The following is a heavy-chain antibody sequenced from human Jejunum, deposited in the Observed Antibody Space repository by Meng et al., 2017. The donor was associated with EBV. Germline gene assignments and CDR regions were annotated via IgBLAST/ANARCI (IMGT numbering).Heavy chain of an antibody. CDR2: INPNSGGA. D-gene: IGHD3-16*01. Sequence: LWRAGAGCEKPWASVKLSLTASPQTFAGHYLHWGRQDPGQGLEWMGRINPNSGGANYAQKFQGRVTMNRDTSISTAYMELSRLRSDDTAVYYCAREGLVGDLRYFDLWGRGTLVTVSS. J-gene: IGHJ2*01. CDR1: PQTFAGHY. CDR3: AREGLVGDLRYFDL. V-gene: IGHV1-2*06.